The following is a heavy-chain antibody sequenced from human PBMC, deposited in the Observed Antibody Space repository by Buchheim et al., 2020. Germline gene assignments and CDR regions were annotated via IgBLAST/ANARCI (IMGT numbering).Heavy chain of an antibody. CDR3: AIVGATTFVDY. J-gene: IGHJ4*02. Sequence: QLQLQESGPGLVKPSETLSLTCTVSGGSISSSRYYWGWIRQPPGKGLEWIGSISYSGSTYYNPSLTSRDPISVDTSKNHFSLKLSSVTAADTAVYYCAIVGATTFVDYWGQGTL. D-gene: IGHD1-26*01. CDR1: GGSISSSRYY. V-gene: IGHV4-39*07. CDR2: ISYSGST.